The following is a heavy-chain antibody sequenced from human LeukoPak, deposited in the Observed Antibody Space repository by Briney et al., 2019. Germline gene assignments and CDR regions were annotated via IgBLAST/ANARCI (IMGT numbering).Heavy chain of an antibody. CDR3: ARGRYYYDSRGYYKQYHFDY. CDR1: GGSISRGGYY. CDR2: IYHSGST. V-gene: IGHV4-31*03. J-gene: IGHJ4*02. D-gene: IGHD3-22*01. Sequence: SQTLSLTCTVSGGSISRGGYYWTWIRQHPGKGLEWIGYIYHSGSTYYNPSLKCRVTLSVDTSRNQFSLNLSSVTAADTAVYYCARGRYYYDSRGYYKQYHFDYWGQGTLVTVSS.